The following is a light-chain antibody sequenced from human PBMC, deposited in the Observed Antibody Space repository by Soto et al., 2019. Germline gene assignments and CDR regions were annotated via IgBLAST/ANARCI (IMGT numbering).Light chain of an antibody. CDR1: QSVSSS. Sequence: EIVMTQSPVTLSVSPGERATLSCRASQSVSSSLAWCQQKPGQAPRLLIYGASTRATGIPARFSGSGSGTDFTLIISSLQSEDFAVYYCQQYNNWPRTFGQGTKLEMK. V-gene: IGKV3-15*01. CDR2: GAS. J-gene: IGKJ2*01. CDR3: QQYNNWPRT.